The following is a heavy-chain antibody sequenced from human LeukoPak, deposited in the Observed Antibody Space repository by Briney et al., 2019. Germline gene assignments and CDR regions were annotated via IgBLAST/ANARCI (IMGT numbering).Heavy chain of an antibody. CDR3: ARVGYGVFREYSFDY. CDR1: LYTFTGYY. V-gene: IGHV1-2*02. CDR2: INPNSGGT. J-gene: IGHJ4*02. Sequence: GASVKVSCKASLYTFTGYYMHCVRQAPGQGLEWRGWINPNSGGTNYAQKFQGRVTMTRDTSISTAYMELSRLRSDDTAVYYCARVGYGVFREYSFDYWGQGTLVTVSS. D-gene: IGHD5/OR15-5a*01.